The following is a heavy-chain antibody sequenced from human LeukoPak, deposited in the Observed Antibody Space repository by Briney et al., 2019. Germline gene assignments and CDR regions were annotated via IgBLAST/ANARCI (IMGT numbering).Heavy chain of an antibody. CDR2: INHSGST. V-gene: IGHV4-34*01. CDR1: GGSFSGYY. D-gene: IGHD3-10*01. CDR3: ARHLALLWFGDRGDWFDP. J-gene: IGHJ5*02. Sequence: PSETLSLTCAVYGGSFSGYYWSWIRQPPGKGLEWIGEINHSGSTNYNPSLKSRVTISVDTSKNQFSLKLSSVTAADTAVYYCARHLALLWFGDRGDWFDPWGQGTLVTVSS.